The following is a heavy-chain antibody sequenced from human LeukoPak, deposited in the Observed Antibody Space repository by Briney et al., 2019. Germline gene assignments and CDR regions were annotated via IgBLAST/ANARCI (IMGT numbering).Heavy chain of an antibody. J-gene: IGHJ5*02. CDR3: VKGSGHQYNWFDP. CDR1: GFTFSGYA. D-gene: IGHD6-19*01. V-gene: IGHV3-64D*06. CDR2: ISSNGGST. Sequence: GGSLRLSCSASGFTFSGYAMHWVRRAPGKGLEYVSAISSNGGSTYYADSVKGRFTISRDNSKNTLYLQMSSLRAEDTAVYYCVKGSGHQYNWFDPWDHGTLVTVSS.